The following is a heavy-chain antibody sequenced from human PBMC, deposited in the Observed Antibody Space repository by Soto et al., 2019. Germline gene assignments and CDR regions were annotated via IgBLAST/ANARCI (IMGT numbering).Heavy chain of an antibody. D-gene: IGHD3-3*01. V-gene: IGHV3-30*18. J-gene: IGHJ3*02. CDR1: GFTFSSYG. CDR2: ISYDGSNK. CDR3: AKSPGGYYSFDI. Sequence: GGSLRLSCAASGFTFSSYGMHWVRQAPGKGLEWVAVISYDGSNKYYADSVKGRFTISRDNSKNTLYLQMNSLRAEDTAVYYCAKSPGGYYSFDIWGQGAMVTVSS.